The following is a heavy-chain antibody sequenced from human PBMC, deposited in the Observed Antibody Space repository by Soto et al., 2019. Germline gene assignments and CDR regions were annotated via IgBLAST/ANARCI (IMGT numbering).Heavy chain of an antibody. CDR1: GYTFTNYG. Sequence: QVQLVQSGPEVKKPGASVKVSCKASGYTFTNYGLNWVRQAPGQRLEWMGWISAYNGHTKYSQIFQARVIMTTDTSTITASMELRSLTSDDTAVYYCAREWAVTNTIGYWGQGNLVTVSS. D-gene: IGHD4-17*01. J-gene: IGHJ4*02. CDR2: ISAYNGHT. V-gene: IGHV1-18*01. CDR3: AREWAVTNTIGY.